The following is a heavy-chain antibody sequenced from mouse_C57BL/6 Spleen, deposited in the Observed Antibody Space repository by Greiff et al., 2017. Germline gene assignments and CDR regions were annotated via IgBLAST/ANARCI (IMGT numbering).Heavy chain of an antibody. Sequence: EVKVVESGGGLVKPGGSLKLSCAASGFTFSSYAMSWVRQTPEKRLAWVATISDGGSYTYYPDNVKGRFTISRDNAKNNLYLQMSHLKSEDTAMYYCAREGYDYDEVWFAYWGQGTLVTVSA. V-gene: IGHV5-4*01. J-gene: IGHJ3*01. CDR3: AREGYDYDEVWFAY. D-gene: IGHD2-4*01. CDR2: ISDGGSYT. CDR1: GFTFSSYA.